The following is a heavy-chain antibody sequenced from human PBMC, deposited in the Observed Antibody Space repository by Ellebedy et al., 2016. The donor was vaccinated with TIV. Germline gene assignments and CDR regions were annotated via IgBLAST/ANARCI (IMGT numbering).Heavy chain of an antibody. CDR3: ARVSSSWYGYYYYMDV. V-gene: IGHV1-8*01. CDR2: MNPNSGNT. CDR1: GYTFTSYD. J-gene: IGHJ6*03. Sequence: ASVKVSXKASGYTFTSYDINWVRQATGQGLEWMGWMNPNSGNTGYAQKFQGRVTMTRNTSISTAYMELSSLRSEDTAVYYCARVSSSWYGYYYYMDVWGKGTTVTVSS. D-gene: IGHD6-13*01.